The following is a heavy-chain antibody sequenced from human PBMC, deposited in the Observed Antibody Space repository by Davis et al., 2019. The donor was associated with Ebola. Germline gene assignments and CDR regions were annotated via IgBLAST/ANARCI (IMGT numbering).Heavy chain of an antibody. CDR1: GDSVSTAG. D-gene: IGHD5-18*01. J-gene: IGHJ6*04. V-gene: IGHV6-1*01. Sequence: HSQTPSLTCAISGDSVSTAGWNWIRQSPSRGLEWLGRTYYNSKWYNDYAVSVKSRITISPDTSKNQFSLQLNSVTPEDTALYYCARGWLRAGMDVWGEGTTVTVSS. CDR2: TYYNSKWYN. CDR3: ARGWLRAGMDV.